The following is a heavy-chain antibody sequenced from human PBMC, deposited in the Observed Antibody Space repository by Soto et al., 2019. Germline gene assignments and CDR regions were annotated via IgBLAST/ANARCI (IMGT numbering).Heavy chain of an antibody. V-gene: IGHV4-31*03. D-gene: IGHD3-3*01. CDR2: IYYSGST. CDR1: GGSISSGGYY. CDR3: GKARDYYIFWGVYSKCFHP. Sequence: PSETLSLTCTVSGGSISSGGYYWSWIRQHPGKGLEWIGYIYYSGSTYYNPSLKSRVTISVDTSKNQFSLKLSSGTAADTAVYYCGKARDYYIFWGVYSKCFHPWGRGPLVTAS. J-gene: IGHJ5*02.